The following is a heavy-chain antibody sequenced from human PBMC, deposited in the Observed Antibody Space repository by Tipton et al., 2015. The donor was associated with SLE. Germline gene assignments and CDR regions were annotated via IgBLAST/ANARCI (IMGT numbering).Heavy chain of an antibody. CDR2: INHSGRI. V-gene: IGHV4-34*01. Sequence: AGLVKPSETLSLTCTVYGESLSGHYWVWIRQPPGKGLEWIGDINHSGRIDYNPSLMSRATISEATSKNQFSLTLTSVTAADTGVYYCARGVAIYWITYYDYYMDVWGKGTTVTVSS. D-gene: IGHD2-2*03. CDR3: ARGVAIYWITYYDYYMDV. J-gene: IGHJ6*03. CDR1: GESLSGHY.